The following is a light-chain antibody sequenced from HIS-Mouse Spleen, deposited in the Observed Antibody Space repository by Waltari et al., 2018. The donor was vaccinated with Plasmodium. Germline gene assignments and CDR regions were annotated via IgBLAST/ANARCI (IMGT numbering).Light chain of an antibody. CDR1: QSISSY. CDR3: QQNYNTWT. V-gene: IGKV1-39*01. Sequence: DIQMTKSPSSLSASVGDRDTITCRASQSISSYLNWYQQKPGKAPKLLIYAASSLQSGVPSRFSGSGSGTDFTLTISSLQPEDFATYYCQQNYNTWTFGQGTKVEIK. CDR2: AAS. J-gene: IGKJ1*01.